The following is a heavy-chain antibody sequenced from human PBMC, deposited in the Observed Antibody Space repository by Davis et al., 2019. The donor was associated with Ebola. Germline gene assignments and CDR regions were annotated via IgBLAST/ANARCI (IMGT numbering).Heavy chain of an antibody. CDR1: GFIMSSYG. Sequence: GESLKISCAASGFIMSSYGFQWVRQAPGTGLEWVAVVSYDGTDQYYADSVKGRFTISRDNSKNTLYLQMNSLRAADTAVYYCVSLRQTHDSSGYSQPFDYWGQGSLVTVSS. D-gene: IGHD3-22*01. CDR3: VSLRQTHDSSGYSQPFDY. CDR2: VSYDGTDQ. V-gene: IGHV3-30*03. J-gene: IGHJ4*02.